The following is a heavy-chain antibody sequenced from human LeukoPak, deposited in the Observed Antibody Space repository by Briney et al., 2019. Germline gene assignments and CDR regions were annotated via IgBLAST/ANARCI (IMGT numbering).Heavy chain of an antibody. Sequence: GGSLRLSCAVSGLTFNNYAMSWVRQAPGKGLEWVPGISGRGANKYYADPVKGRFTISRDNSKNTLYLQMNSLRAEDTAVYYCAKGVVVAPDVTPFDYWGQGTLVTVSS. D-gene: IGHD2-2*01. J-gene: IGHJ4*02. CDR3: AKGVVVAPDVTPFDY. V-gene: IGHV3-23*01. CDR1: GLTFNNYA. CDR2: ISGRGANK.